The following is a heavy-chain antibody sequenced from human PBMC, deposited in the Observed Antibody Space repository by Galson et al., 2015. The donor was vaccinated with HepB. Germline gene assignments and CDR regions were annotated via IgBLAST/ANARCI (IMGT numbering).Heavy chain of an antibody. CDR1: YDSFNNGSYF. Sequence: TLSLTCTVSYDSFNNGSYFWTWIRQHPGKGLEWIGYISPSGTTHYNPSLKSRLRLSIDTSKRQFSLRLSSVTAADPAVYYCARDEGAFCSTVDCRAGFEQWGQGTLVTVS. D-gene: IGHD2-2*01. V-gene: IGHV4-31*03. J-gene: IGHJ1*01. CDR3: ARDEGAFCSTVDCRAGFEQ. CDR2: ISPSGTT.